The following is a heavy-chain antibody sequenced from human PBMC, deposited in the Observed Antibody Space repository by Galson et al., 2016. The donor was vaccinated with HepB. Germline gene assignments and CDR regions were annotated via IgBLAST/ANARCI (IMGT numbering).Heavy chain of an antibody. CDR3: ARVLCGSGSYWCLDV. J-gene: IGHJ6*02. Sequence: SLRLSCAASGFTFSRYEMNWVSQAPGKGLEWVVSIRCNGATIYYADTVKGRFTLTRDNARYSLYLQMNSLRAEDTAVYFCARVLCGSGSYWCLDVWGQGTKVTVSS. D-gene: IGHD3-10*01. V-gene: IGHV3-48*03. CDR1: GFTFSRYE. CDR2: IRCNGATI.